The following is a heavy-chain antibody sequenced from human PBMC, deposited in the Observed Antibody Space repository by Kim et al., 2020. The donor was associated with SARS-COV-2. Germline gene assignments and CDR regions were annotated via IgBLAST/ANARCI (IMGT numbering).Heavy chain of an antibody. D-gene: IGHD3-9*01. CDR3: ARVRLRYFDFDY. Sequence: SQEQKFQGRVTMTRDTATSTVYMELSSLRSEDTAVYYCARVRLRYFDFDYWGQGTLVTVSS. V-gene: IGHV1-46*01. J-gene: IGHJ4*02.